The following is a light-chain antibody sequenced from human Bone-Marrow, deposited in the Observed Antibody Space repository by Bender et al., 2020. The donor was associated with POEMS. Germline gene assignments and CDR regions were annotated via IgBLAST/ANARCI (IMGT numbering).Light chain of an antibody. CDR2: DVT. Sequence: QSALTQPSSVSGSPGQSITISCTGISSDAGTYKLVSWYQQHPGKAPKLLIYDVTNRPSGVSNRFSGSKSGNTASLTISGLQAEDEADYYCSSYTSNSTLDMVFGGGTKLTVL. CDR1: SSDAGTYKL. CDR3: SSYTSNSTLDMV. V-gene: IGLV2-14*02. J-gene: IGLJ2*01.